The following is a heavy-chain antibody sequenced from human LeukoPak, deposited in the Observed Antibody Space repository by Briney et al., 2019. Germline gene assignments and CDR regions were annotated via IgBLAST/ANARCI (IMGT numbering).Heavy chain of an antibody. J-gene: IGHJ3*02. CDR1: GGSFSGYY. Sequence: KSSETLSLTCAVYGGSFSGYYWSWIRQPPGKGREWIGYIYYSGSTNYNPSLKSRVTISVDTSKNQFSLKLSSVTAADTAVYYCARAYYYDSSGYKNAFDIWGQGTMVTVSS. V-gene: IGHV4-59*01. CDR2: IYYSGST. CDR3: ARAYYYDSSGYKNAFDI. D-gene: IGHD3-22*01.